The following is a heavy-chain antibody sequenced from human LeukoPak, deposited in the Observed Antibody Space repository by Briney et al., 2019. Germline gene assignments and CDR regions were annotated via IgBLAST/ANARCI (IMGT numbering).Heavy chain of an antibody. D-gene: IGHD3-22*01. Sequence: GGSLRLSCAASGITFSSYEMNWVRQAPGKGLEWVSYISSSGSTIYYADSVKGRFTISRDNAKNSLYLQMNSLRAEDTAVYYCARGRALYYYDSSGYYYWGQGTLVTVSS. CDR2: ISSSGSTI. CDR3: ARGRALYYYDSSGYYY. CDR1: GITFSSYE. J-gene: IGHJ4*02. V-gene: IGHV3-48*03.